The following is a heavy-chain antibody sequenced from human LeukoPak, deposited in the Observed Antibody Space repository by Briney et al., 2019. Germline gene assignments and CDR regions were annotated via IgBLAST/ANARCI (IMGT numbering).Heavy chain of an antibody. CDR3: ARGLPDSSGYYADY. D-gene: IGHD3-22*01. J-gene: IGHJ4*02. V-gene: IGHV4-39*07. CDR2: IYYSGST. CDR1: GGSVSSSSDY. Sequence: SETLSLTCTVSGGSVSSSSDYWGWLRQPPGKGLEWIGSIYYSGSTYYNPSLKSRVTISVDTSKNQFSLKLSSVTAADTAVYYCARGLPDSSGYYADYWGQGTLVTVSS.